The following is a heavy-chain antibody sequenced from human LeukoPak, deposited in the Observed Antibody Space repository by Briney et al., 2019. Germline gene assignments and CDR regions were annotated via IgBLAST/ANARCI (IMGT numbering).Heavy chain of an antibody. J-gene: IGHJ6*04. CDR3: ARDRIVVVPAAMDYYYYGMDV. Sequence: SETLSLTCAVSGGSISSSNWWSGVRRPPGKGREWIGEIYHSGSTNYNPSLKSRVTISVDKSKNQFSLKLSSVTAADTAVYYCARDRIVVVPAAMDYYYYGMDVWGKGTTVTVSS. CDR1: GGSISSSNW. D-gene: IGHD2-2*01. CDR2: IYHSGST. V-gene: IGHV4-4*02.